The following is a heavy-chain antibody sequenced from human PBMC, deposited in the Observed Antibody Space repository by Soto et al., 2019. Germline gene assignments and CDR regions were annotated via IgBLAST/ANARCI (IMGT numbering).Heavy chain of an antibody. J-gene: IGHJ5*02. D-gene: IGHD2-2*01. CDR2: INHSGST. CDR3: ARGSSTPAATPTPFDH. Sequence: SETLSLTCAVYGGSFSGYYWSWIRQPPGKGLEWIGEINHSGSTNYNPSLKSRVTISVDTSKNQFSLKLSSVTAADTAVYYCARGSSTPAATPTPFDHWGQGTLVTVSS. V-gene: IGHV4-34*01. CDR1: GGSFSGYY.